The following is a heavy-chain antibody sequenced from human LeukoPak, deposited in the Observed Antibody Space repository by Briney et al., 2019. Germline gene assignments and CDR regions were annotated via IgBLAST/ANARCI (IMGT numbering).Heavy chain of an antibody. CDR1: GGSISSGSYY. J-gene: IGHJ4*02. CDR3: ARASITYYYDSSALE. D-gene: IGHD3-22*01. Sequence: SETLSLTCTVSGGSISSGSYYLSWLRHPAGKGLEWIGRIYTSGSTNYYPSLKRRVTITVDTSKNQFSLKLSSVPAADPAVYYCARASITYYYDSSALEWGQGTLVTVS. V-gene: IGHV4-61*02. CDR2: IYTSGST.